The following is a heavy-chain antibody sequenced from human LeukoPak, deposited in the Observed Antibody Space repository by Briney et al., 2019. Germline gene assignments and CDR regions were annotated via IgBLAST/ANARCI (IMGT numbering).Heavy chain of an antibody. CDR3: ARLVAGTGEYYFDY. D-gene: IGHD6-19*01. CDR1: GYSISSGYY. CDR2: IYYSGST. J-gene: IGHJ4*02. Sequence: SETLSLTCTVSGYSISSGYYWGWIRQPPGKGREWIGYIYYSGSTNYNPSLKSRVTISVDTSKNLFSLRLSSVTAADTAVYYCARLVAGTGEYYFDYWGQGTLVTVSS. V-gene: IGHV4-38-2*02.